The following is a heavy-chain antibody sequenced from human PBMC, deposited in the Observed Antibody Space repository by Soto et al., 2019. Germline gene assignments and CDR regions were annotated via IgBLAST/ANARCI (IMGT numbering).Heavy chain of an antibody. CDR3: TRAYDGSPLDY. CDR1: AFNFADYA. CDR2: IRAKAHGGTT. V-gene: IGHV3-49*04. J-gene: IGHJ4*02. D-gene: IGHD3-16*01. Sequence: GGSLRLSCTASAFNFADYAMNWVRQVPGKGLEWVGFIRAKAHGGTTDYAASVKGRFTISRDDSKSIAYLQMNSLKTQDTALYCCTRAYDGSPLDYWGQGTRVTV.